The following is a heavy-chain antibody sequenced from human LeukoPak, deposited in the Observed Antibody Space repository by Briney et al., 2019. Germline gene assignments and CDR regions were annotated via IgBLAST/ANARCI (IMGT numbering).Heavy chain of an antibody. J-gene: IGHJ4*02. CDR3: ARRGYSYGFDY. V-gene: IGHV3-30-3*01. D-gene: IGHD5-18*01. CDR1: GFTFSSYA. Sequence: GGSLRLSCAASGFTFSSYAMHWVRQAPGKGLEWVAVISYDGSNKYYADSVKGRFTISRDNSKNTLYLQMNSLRAEDTAVYYCARRGYSYGFDYWGQGTLVTVSS. CDR2: ISYDGSNK.